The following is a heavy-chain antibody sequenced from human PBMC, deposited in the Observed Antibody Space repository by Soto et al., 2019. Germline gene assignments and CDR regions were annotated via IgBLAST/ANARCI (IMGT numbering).Heavy chain of an antibody. Sequence: PSETLSLTCTVSGGSISSGGYYWSWIRQHPGKGLEWIGYIYYSGSTYYNPSLKSRVTISVDTSKNQFSLKLSSVTAADTAVYYCAREGAGTTGDAFDIWGQGTMVTIS. CDR2: IYYSGST. CDR1: GGSISSGGYY. J-gene: IGHJ3*02. V-gene: IGHV4-31*03. D-gene: IGHD1-7*01. CDR3: AREGAGTTGDAFDI.